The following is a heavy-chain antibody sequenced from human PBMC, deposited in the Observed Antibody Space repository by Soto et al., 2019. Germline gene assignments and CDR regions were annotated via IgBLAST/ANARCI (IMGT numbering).Heavy chain of an antibody. CDR2: IYYSGST. CDR3: ARGAATPNSYFDY. J-gene: IGHJ4*02. V-gene: IGHV4-30-4*01. Sequence: SETLSLTCTVSGGSISSGDYYWSWIRQPPGKGLEWIGYIYYSGSTYYNPSLKSRVTISVDTSKNQFSLKLSSVTAADTAVYYCARGAATPNSYFDYWGQGTLVTVS. D-gene: IGHD6-25*01. CDR1: GGSISSGDYY.